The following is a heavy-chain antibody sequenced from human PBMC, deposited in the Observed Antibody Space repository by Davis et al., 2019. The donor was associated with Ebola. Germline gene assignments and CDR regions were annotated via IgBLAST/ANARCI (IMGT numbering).Heavy chain of an antibody. J-gene: IGHJ6*02. D-gene: IGHD1-26*01. CDR3: ARGSSPRTYYHYGMDV. V-gene: IGHV3-33*01. CDR1: GFIFNDYG. CDR2: IWYDGNDK. Sequence: GESLKISCVASGFIFNDYGMHWVRQAPGKGLEWVTVIWYDGNDKYSADSVKGRFTVSRDTSKNTLYLQMNSLRVEDTAVYYCARGSSPRTYYHYGMDVWGQGTTVTVSS.